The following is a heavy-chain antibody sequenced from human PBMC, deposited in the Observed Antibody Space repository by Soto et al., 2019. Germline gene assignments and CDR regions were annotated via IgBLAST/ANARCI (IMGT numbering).Heavy chain of an antibody. CDR1: GGSISSGGYY. Sequence: SETLSLTCTVSGGSISSGGYYWSCMRQHPGKGLEWIGYIYYSGSTYYNPSLKSRVTISVDTSKNQFSLKLSSVTAADTAVYYCARGKPTYYYDSSGYYARIIGYYFDYWGQGTLVTVSS. D-gene: IGHD3-22*01. J-gene: IGHJ4*02. V-gene: IGHV4-31*03. CDR2: IYYSGST. CDR3: ARGKPTYYYDSSGYYARIIGYYFDY.